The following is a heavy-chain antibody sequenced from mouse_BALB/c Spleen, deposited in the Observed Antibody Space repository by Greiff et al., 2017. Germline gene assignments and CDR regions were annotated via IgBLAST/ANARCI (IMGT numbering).Heavy chain of an antibody. D-gene: IGHD1-1*01. Sequence: EVKLVESGGGLVKPGGSLKLSCAASGFTFSDYYMYWVRQTPEKRLEWVATISDGGSYTYYPDSVKGRFTISRDNAKNNLYLQMSSLKSEDTAMYYCARAPITTVIDYWGQGTTLTVSS. V-gene: IGHV5-4*02. CDR3: ARAPITTVIDY. CDR1: GFTFSDYY. J-gene: IGHJ2*01. CDR2: ISDGGSYT.